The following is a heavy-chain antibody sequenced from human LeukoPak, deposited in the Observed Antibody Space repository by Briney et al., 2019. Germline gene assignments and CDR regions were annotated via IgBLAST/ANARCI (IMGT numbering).Heavy chain of an antibody. V-gene: IGHV1-69*04. CDR2: IIPILGIA. D-gene: IGHD2-15*01. J-gene: IGHJ6*02. CDR3: ARVLRGPLDIVVVVAATPDLGMDV. Sequence: GASVKVSCKASGGTFISYAISWVRQAPGQGREWMGRIIPILGIANYAQKFKGRVTITADKSTSTAYMELSSLRSEDTAVYYCARVLRGPLDIVVVVAATPDLGMDVWGQGTTVTVSS. CDR1: GGTFISYA.